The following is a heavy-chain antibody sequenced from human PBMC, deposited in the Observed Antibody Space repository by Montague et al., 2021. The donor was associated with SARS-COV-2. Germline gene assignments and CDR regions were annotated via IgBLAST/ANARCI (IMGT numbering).Heavy chain of an antibody. J-gene: IGHJ6*02. CDR2: IDNDGSST. Sequence: SLRLSCAASGFTFRSHWMHWVRQVPEKGLVWVSRIDNDGSSTNYVDSVKGRFTISRDNAKNTLDLQMHSLRVEDPAVYFCARGVGITIFGDLSLEGDYYYSMDVWGQGTAVTVSS. CDR1: GFTFRSHW. D-gene: IGHD3-3*01. CDR3: ARGVGITIFGDLSLEGDYYYSMDV. V-gene: IGHV3-74*01.